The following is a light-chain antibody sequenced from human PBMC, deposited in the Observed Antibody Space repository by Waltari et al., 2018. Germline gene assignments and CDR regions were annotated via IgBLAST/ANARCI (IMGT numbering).Light chain of an antibody. Sequence: IALTQSPATLSLSPGERATLSCRANKSVSVYLAWYQHKPGQAPRLLIYDTSNRATGIPARFSGSGSETDFTLTISSLEPEDFATYYCQQADRLPLTFGGGTKVEMK. CDR2: DTS. CDR1: KSVSVY. J-gene: IGKJ4*01. V-gene: IGKV3-11*01. CDR3: QQADRLPLT.